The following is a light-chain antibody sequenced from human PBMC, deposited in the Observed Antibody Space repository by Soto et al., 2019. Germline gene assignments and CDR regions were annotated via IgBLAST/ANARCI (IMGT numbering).Light chain of an antibody. J-gene: IGLJ3*02. V-gene: IGLV1-40*01. Sequence: QPVLTQPPSVSGAPGQRVTISCTGSSSNIGAGYDVHWYQQLPGTAPKLLIYSNNNRPSGVPDRFSGSKSGTSASLAITGLQAEDEADYYCQSFASSLSGWVFGGGTKLTVL. CDR3: QSFASSLSGWV. CDR1: SSNIGAGYD. CDR2: SNN.